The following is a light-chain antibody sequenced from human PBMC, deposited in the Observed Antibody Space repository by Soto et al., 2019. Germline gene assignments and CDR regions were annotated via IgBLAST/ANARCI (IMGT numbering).Light chain of an antibody. V-gene: IGKV1-5*01. CDR3: QQYNSYSSIT. J-gene: IGKJ5*01. CDR2: DAS. CDR1: QSIISW. Sequence: DVQMTQSPSTLSASVGDRVTIACRSSQSIISWVAWYQQKPGKAPKVLIYDASSLEGGVPSRFSGSGSGTEFTLTISSLQPDDFATYYCQQYNSYSSITFGQGTLLEVK.